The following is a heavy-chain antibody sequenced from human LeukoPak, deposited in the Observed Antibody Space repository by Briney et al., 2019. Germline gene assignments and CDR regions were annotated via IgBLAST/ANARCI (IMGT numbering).Heavy chain of an antibody. D-gene: IGHD3-10*01. CDR1: GYTFTSNY. V-gene: IGHV1-46*01. Sequence: GASVKVSCKASGYTFTSNYIHWVRQAPGQGLEWMGLIYPRDGSTSYAQKFQGRVTVTRDTSTRTVYMQLSSLRSDDTAVYYCARVRATMVRGVIYYYYGMDVWGQGTTVTVSS. J-gene: IGHJ6*02. CDR2: IYPRDGST. CDR3: ARVRATMVRGVIYYYYGMDV.